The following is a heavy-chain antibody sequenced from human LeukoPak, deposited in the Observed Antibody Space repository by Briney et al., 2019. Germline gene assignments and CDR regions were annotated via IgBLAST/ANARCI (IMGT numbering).Heavy chain of an antibody. CDR1: GYTFTSYY. CDR2: INPSGGST. V-gene: IGHV1-46*01. Sequence: AASVKVSCKTSGYTFTSYYMHWVRQAPGQGLEWMGIINPSGGSTSYAQKFQGRVTMTRDTSTSTVYMELSSLRSEDTAVYYCARRPVAGGWFDPWGQGTLVTVSS. D-gene: IGHD6-19*01. CDR3: ARRPVAGGWFDP. J-gene: IGHJ5*02.